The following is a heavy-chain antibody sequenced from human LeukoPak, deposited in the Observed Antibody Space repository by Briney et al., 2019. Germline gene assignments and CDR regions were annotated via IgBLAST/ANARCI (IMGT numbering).Heavy chain of an antibody. CDR1: GGTFSSYA. J-gene: IGHJ5*02. D-gene: IGHD3-22*01. Sequence: ASVKVSCKASGGTFSSYAISWVRQAPGQGLEWMGGIIPIFGTANYAQKFQGRVTITADESTSTAYMELSSLRSEDTAVYYCAHSGGNYYDSSGYHPARSHNWFDPWGQGTLVTVSS. CDR3: AHSGGNYYDSSGYHPARSHNWFDP. CDR2: IIPIFGTA. V-gene: IGHV1-69*13.